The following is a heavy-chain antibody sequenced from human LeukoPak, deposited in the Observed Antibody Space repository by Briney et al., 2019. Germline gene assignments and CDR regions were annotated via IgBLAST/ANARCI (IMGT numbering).Heavy chain of an antibody. V-gene: IGHV4-59*01. Sequence: SETLSLTCTVSGGSISSYYWSWIRQPPGKGLEWIGYIYYSGSTNYNPSLKSRVTISVDTSKNQFSLKLSSVTAADTAVYYCARGHRVYYYGSGQYYFDYWGQGTLVTVSS. J-gene: IGHJ4*02. CDR3: ARGHRVYYYGSGQYYFDY. D-gene: IGHD3-10*01. CDR2: IYYSGST. CDR1: GGSISSYY.